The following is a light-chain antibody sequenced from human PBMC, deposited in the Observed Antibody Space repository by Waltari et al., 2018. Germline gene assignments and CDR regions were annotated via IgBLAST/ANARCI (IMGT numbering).Light chain of an antibody. V-gene: IGLV2-14*03. CDR1: SGDVGAHNY. Sequence: QSVLTQSASVSGSPGPSITISCTGTSGDVGAHNYLSWYQQHPGKAPQLIIYDVSKRPSGVSNRISASKSGNTASLTISGLQAEDEAHYYCNSYTSSTNVVFGGGTKLTVL. CDR3: NSYTSSTNVV. CDR2: DVS. J-gene: IGLJ2*01.